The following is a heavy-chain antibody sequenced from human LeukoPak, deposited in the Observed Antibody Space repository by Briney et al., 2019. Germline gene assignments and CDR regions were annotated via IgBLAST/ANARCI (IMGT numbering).Heavy chain of an antibody. D-gene: IGHD4-23*01. Sequence: GESLKISCKGSGYSFTSYWIGWVRRMPGKGLEWMGIIYPGDSDTRYSPSFQGQVTISADKSINTAYLQWSSLKASDTAMYYCARRVVNNRNWYFDLWGRGTLVTVSS. J-gene: IGHJ2*01. V-gene: IGHV5-51*01. CDR3: ARRVVNNRNWYFDL. CDR2: IYPGDSDT. CDR1: GYSFTSYW.